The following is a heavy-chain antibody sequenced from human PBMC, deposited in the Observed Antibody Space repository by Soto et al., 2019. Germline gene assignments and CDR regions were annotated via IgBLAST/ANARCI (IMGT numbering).Heavy chain of an antibody. J-gene: IGHJ4*02. D-gene: IGHD3-16*01. CDR1: GFRFKSFV. Sequence: QVQLVESGGGVVQPGASLRLSCAASGFRFKSFVMHWVRQAPGKGLEWVAFTSYDGNNKDYGDSVKGRFTVSRDNSQNTLQPQKEFLPTEEPGLYYCARWGTTGGFDLWGQGTLVSVSS. V-gene: IGHV3-30*19. CDR3: ARWGTTGGFDL. CDR2: TSYDGNNK.